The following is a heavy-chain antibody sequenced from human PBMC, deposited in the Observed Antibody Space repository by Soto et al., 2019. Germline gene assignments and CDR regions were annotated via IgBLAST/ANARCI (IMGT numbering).Heavy chain of an antibody. D-gene: IGHD3-22*01. J-gene: IGHJ4*02. Sequence: PGGSLRLSCAASGFTFSSYAMSWVRQAPGKGLEWVSAISGSGGSTYYADSVKGRFTISRDNSKNTLYLQMNSLRAEDTAVYYCAKADPYYYDGSGYPNFDYWGQGTLVTVSS. V-gene: IGHV3-23*01. CDR3: AKADPYYYDGSGYPNFDY. CDR1: GFTFSSYA. CDR2: ISGSGGST.